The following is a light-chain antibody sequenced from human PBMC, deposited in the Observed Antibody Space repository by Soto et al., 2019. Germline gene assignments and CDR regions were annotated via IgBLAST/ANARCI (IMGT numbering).Light chain of an antibody. CDR3: SSYAGTYYV. V-gene: IGLV2-8*01. Sequence: QSVLTQPPSASGSPGQSVTISCTGNSSDIGGYNYVSWYQQHPGKAPKFMIYEVSKRPSGVPDRFSGSKSGNTASLTVSGLQAEDEAEYYCSSYAGTYYVFGTGXXVTVL. CDR2: EVS. CDR1: SSDIGGYNY. J-gene: IGLJ1*01.